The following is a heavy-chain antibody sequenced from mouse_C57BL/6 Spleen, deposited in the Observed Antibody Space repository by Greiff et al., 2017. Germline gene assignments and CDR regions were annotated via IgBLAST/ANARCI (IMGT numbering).Heavy chain of an antibody. J-gene: IGHJ2*01. Sequence: EVQLQESGAELVRPGASVKLSCTASGFNIKDDYMHWVKQRPEQGLEWIGWIDPENGDTEYASKFQGKATITADTSSNTAYLQLSSLTSEDTAVYYCTTRVGNYGYWGQGTTLTVSS. D-gene: IGHD2-1*01. V-gene: IGHV14-4*01. CDR2: IDPENGDT. CDR3: TTRVGNYGY. CDR1: GFNIKDDY.